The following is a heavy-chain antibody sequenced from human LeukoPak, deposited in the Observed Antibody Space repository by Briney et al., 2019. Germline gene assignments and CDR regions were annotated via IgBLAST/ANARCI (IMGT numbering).Heavy chain of an antibody. V-gene: IGHV1-69*05. CDR3: ARDHDYCSSTSCCYWFDP. J-gene: IGHJ5*02. CDR1: GGTFSSYA. CDR2: IIPIFGTA. D-gene: IGHD2-2*01. Sequence: VASVKVSCKASGGTFSSYAISWVRQAPGQGLEWMGGIIPIFGTANYAQKFQGRVTITTDESTSTAYMELSSLRSEDTAVYYCARDHDYCSSTSCCYWFDPWGQGTLVTASS.